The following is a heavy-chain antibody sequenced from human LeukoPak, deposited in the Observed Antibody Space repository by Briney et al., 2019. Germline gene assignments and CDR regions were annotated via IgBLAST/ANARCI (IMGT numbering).Heavy chain of an antibody. J-gene: IGHJ4*02. Sequence: SETLSLTCTVSSYSINNGYLWAWIRQPLGKGLEWIGSVSRSGSAYYNPSLNSRVTISVDTSKNQFSLKFNSVTAADTAVCYCARNAHHETTFGVIMHYSDYWGQGTLVTVSS. CDR2: VSRSGSA. CDR3: ARNAHHETTFGVIMHYSDY. D-gene: IGHD3-16*01. V-gene: IGHV4-38-2*02. CDR1: SYSINNGYL.